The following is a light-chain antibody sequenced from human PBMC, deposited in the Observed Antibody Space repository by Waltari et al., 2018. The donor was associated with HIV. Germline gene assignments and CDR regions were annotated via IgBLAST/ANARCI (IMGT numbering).Light chain of an antibody. Sequence: EIVMTQSPATLSVSPGERATLSCRASQSVSTNLAWYQQKPGQAPRLLIYGASTRAIGLPARFSGSGSGTEFTLTISSLESEDFAVYYCQQYGYWPGLTFGGGT. CDR3: QQYGYWPGLT. CDR1: QSVSTN. J-gene: IGKJ4*01. V-gene: IGKV3-15*01. CDR2: GAS.